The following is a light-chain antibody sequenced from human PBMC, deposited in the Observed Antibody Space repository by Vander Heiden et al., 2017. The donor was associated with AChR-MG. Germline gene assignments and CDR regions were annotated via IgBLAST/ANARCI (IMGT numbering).Light chain of an antibody. V-gene: IGKV3-11*01. CDR3: QQRRV. CDR2: EAS. CDR1: ENINWF. J-gene: IGKJ5*01. Sequence: EIVLTQSPATLSLSSGASATLSCRASENINWFLAWYQQKPGQAPRLLIYEASKRVTGIPARFSGSGSGTDFTLTISSLEPEDFAVYYCQQRRVFGQGTRLEIK.